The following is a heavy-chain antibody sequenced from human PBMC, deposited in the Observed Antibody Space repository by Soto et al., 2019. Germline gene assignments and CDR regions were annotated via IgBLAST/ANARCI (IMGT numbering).Heavy chain of an antibody. CDR3: IRDPYGST. V-gene: IGHV3-15*01. CDR1: GFTFSTAW. Sequence: EVQLVESGGGLVKPGESLRLSCAAYGFTFSTAWMTWVRQAPGRGLEWVARIKTTSDGGTIHYAAPVKGRFTISRDDSKDTLFLQMNSLKIEDTALYYCIRDPYGSTWGQGTLVTVSS. J-gene: IGHJ5*02. CDR2: IKTTSDGGTI. D-gene: IGHD3-10*01.